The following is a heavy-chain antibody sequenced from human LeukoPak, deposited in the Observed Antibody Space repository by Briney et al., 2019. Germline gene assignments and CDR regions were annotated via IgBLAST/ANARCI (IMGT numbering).Heavy chain of an antibody. CDR3: AKVARSKTTVTTYFDY. Sequence: GGSLRLSCAVSGFTFSSYAMSWVRQAPGKGLEWVSAISGSGGSTYYADSVKGRFTISRDNSKNTLYLQMNSLRAEDTAVYYCAKVARSKTTVTTYFDYWGQGTLVTVSS. D-gene: IGHD4-11*01. J-gene: IGHJ4*02. V-gene: IGHV3-23*01. CDR2: ISGSGGST. CDR1: GFTFSSYA.